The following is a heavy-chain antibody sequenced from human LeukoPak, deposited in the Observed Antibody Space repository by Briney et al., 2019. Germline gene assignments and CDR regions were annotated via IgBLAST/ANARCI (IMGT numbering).Heavy chain of an antibody. D-gene: IGHD2-2*01. V-gene: IGHV4-39*01. CDR2: IYYSGST. J-gene: IGHJ4*02. CDR3: ARHPHCSSTSCSDY. CDR1: GASISSSSYY. Sequence: SQTLSLTCTVSGASISSSSYYWGWLRQPPGKGLEWIGSIYYSGSTYYNPSLKSRVTISVDTSKNQFSLKLSSVTAADTAVYYCARHPHCSSTSCSDYWGQGTLVTVSS.